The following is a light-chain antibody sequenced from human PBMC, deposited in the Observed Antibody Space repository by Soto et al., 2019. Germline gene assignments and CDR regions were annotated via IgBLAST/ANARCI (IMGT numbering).Light chain of an antibody. CDR2: GAS. CDR1: QSVSSSY. J-gene: IGKJ3*01. Sequence: EIVLTQSPGTLSLSPGERATLSCRASQSVSSSYLAWYQQKPGQAPRLLIYGASSRATGIPDRFSGSGSGTDFTLTISRLVPEDFAVYYCQQYGSSPPLFTFGPGTKVDIK. V-gene: IGKV3-20*01. CDR3: QQYGSSPPLFT.